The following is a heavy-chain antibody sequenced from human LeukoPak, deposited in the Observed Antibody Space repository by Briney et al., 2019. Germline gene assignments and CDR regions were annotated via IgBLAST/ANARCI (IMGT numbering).Heavy chain of an antibody. CDR3: ARDADTAMVAYFDY. D-gene: IGHD5-18*01. Sequence: PSETLSLTCTVSGGSISSYYWSWIRQPPGKGLEWIGYIYYSGSTNYNPSLKSRVTISVDTSKNQFSLKLSSVTAADTAVYYCARDADTAMVAYFDYWGQGTLVTVSS. J-gene: IGHJ4*02. CDR1: GGSISSYY. CDR2: IYYSGST. V-gene: IGHV4-59*12.